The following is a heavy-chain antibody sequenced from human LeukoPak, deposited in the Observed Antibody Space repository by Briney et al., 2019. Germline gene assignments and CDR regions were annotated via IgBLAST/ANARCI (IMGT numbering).Heavy chain of an antibody. J-gene: IGHJ4*02. V-gene: IGHV1-46*01. CDR1: GYTFTNDY. CDR2: IYPRDGST. CDR3: ARDQEGFDY. Sequence: ASVKVSCKASGYTFTNDYLHWVRQAPGQGLEWMGMIYPRDGSTSYAQNFQGRVTVTRDTSTTTVHMELRGLRSEDTAVYYCARDQEGFDYWGQGTVVTVSS.